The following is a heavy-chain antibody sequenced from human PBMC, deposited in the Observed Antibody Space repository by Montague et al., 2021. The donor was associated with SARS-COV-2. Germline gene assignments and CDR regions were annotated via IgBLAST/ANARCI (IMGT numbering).Heavy chain of an antibody. CDR1: GHAIKSNPYS. J-gene: IGHJ4*01. D-gene: IGHD4-23*01. Sequence: SETLSLTCTVSGHAIKSNPYSWAWIRQPPGKGLEWVGRIYSALYSDAERWYNPSLKSRVTISVDTFKNQFSLNLTSVAATDTAVYYCARVVWKDYGGNYLDYWGQGTLVTVSS. V-gene: IGHV4-39*01. CDR3: ARVVWKDYGGNYLDY. CDR2: IYSALYSDAER.